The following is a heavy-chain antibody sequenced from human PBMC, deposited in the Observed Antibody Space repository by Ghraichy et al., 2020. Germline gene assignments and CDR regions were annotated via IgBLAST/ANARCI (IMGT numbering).Heavy chain of an antibody. D-gene: IGHD6-13*01. Sequence: SETLSLTCAVSGGSISSGGYSWSWIRQPPGKGLEWIGYIYYSGSTYYNPSLKSRVTISVDTSKNQFSLKLSSVTAADTAVYYCARAGFDSSSWYSHNFDYWGQGTLVTVSS. V-gene: IGHV4-30-4*07. CDR3: ARAGFDSSSWYSHNFDY. CDR1: GGSISSGGYS. CDR2: IYYSGST. J-gene: IGHJ4*02.